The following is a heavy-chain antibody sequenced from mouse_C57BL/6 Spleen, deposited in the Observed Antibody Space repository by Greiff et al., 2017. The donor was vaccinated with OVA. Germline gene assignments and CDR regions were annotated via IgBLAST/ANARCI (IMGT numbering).Heavy chain of an antibody. CDR1: GFTFSSYA. CDR2: ISDGSSYT. CDR3: ARDYCSSYWYFDV. D-gene: IGHD1-1*01. Sequence: EVQVVESGGGLVKPGGSLKLSCAASGFTFSSYAMSWVSQTPEKRLEWVATISDGSSYTYYPDNVKGRFTFSVDNAKNNLYLQMSHLKSEDTAMYYCARDYCSSYWYFDVWGTGTTVTVSS. V-gene: IGHV5-4*01. J-gene: IGHJ1*03.